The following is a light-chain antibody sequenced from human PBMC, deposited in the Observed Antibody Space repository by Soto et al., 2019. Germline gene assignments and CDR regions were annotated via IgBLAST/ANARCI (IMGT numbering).Light chain of an antibody. J-gene: IGLJ1*01. V-gene: IGLV1-40*01. Sequence: QSVLTQPPSVSGAPGQRVTISCTGSSSNIGAGYDVHWYQQLPGTAPKLLIYGNSNRPSGVPDRFSGSKSGTSASLAITGLQADDEADYYCQCSDRSLNVFGTGTKLTVL. CDR1: SSNIGAGYD. CDR2: GNS. CDR3: QCSDRSLNV.